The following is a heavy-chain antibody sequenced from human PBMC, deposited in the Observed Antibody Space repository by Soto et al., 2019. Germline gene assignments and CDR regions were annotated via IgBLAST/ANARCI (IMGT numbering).Heavy chain of an antibody. J-gene: IGHJ4*02. CDR1: GFMFDDYA. Sequence: EVQLVESGGGLVQPGRSLRLSCEASGFMFDDYAMYWVRQAPGKGLEWVSGISWNSNSIVYEDSVKGRFTISRDNAKNSLYLQMNSLKHEDTALYYCANSQIIASRPFDYWGQGTLFTVSS. CDR2: ISWNSNSI. CDR3: ANSQIIASRPFDY. D-gene: IGHD2-15*01. V-gene: IGHV3-9*01.